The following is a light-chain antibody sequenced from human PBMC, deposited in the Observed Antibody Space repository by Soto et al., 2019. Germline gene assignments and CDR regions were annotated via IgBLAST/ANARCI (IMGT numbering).Light chain of an antibody. CDR1: QSISSY. V-gene: IGKV1-39*01. CDR3: QQSYSSPTT. Sequence: DIQMTHSGSSLSASVGDRVTITCRASQSISSYLNWYQQKPGKAPKLLIYAASSLQSGVPSRFSGSGSGTDFILTISSLQPEDFATYYCQQSYSSPTTFGQGIKVDTK. J-gene: IGKJ1*01. CDR2: AAS.